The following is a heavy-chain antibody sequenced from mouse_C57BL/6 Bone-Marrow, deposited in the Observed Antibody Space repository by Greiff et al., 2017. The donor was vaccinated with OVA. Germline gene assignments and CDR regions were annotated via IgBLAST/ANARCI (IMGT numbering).Heavy chain of an antibody. CDR1: GYTFTSYW. CDR3: ARGKRGCYYAMDY. Sequence: VKLQQPGAELVKPGASVKMSCKASGYTFTSYWITWVKQRPGQGLEWIGDIYPGSGSTNYNEKFKSKATLTVDTSSSTAYMQLSSLTSEDSAVYYCARGKRGCYYAMDYWGQGTSVTVSS. CDR2: IYPGSGST. V-gene: IGHV1-55*01. J-gene: IGHJ4*01.